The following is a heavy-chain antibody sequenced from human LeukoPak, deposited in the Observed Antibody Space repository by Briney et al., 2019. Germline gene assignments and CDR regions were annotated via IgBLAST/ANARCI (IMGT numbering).Heavy chain of an antibody. V-gene: IGHV5-51*01. CDR2: IYPGDSDT. D-gene: IGHD4-17*01. Sequence: GESLKLPCKGSGYSFTSYWIGWVRQMPGKGLEWMGIIYPGDSDTRYSAFFQGQVTISADKSISTAYLQWSSLKASDTAMYYCARLPTVTTMDYYYGMDVWGQGTTVTVSS. CDR3: ARLPTVTTMDYYYGMDV. J-gene: IGHJ6*02. CDR1: GYSFTSYW.